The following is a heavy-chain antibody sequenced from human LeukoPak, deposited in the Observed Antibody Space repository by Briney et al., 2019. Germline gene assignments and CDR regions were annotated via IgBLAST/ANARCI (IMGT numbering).Heavy chain of an antibody. J-gene: IGHJ5*02. CDR2: INHSGST. V-gene: IGHV4-34*01. D-gene: IGHD5-18*01. Sequence: PSETLSLTCAVYGGSFSGYYWSWIRQPPGKGLEWIGEINHSGSTSYNASLKSRVTVSVDSSKNQFSLRLSSVTAADTAVYYCAPRGDIEHSYGYGKWFGPWGQGTRVTVSS. CDR3: APRGDIEHSYGYGKWFGP. CDR1: GGSFSGYY.